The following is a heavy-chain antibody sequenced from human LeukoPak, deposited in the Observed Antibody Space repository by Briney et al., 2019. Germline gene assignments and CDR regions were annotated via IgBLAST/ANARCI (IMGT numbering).Heavy chain of an antibody. D-gene: IGHD1-26*01. CDR3: ARLRIPYGGNFSAYYFDY. CDR2: IYPGDSDT. CDR1: GYRFTSYW. Sequence: GESLKISCKGSGYRFTSYWIGWVRQMPGKGLEWMGIIYPGDSDTRYSPSFQGQVTISADKSISTAYLQWSSLKASDTAMFYCARLRIPYGGNFSAYYFDYWGQGTLVTVSS. J-gene: IGHJ4*02. V-gene: IGHV5-51*01.